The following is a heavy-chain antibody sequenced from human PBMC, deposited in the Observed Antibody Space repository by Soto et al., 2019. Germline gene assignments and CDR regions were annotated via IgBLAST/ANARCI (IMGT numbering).Heavy chain of an antibody. CDR1: GYTFTSYA. Sequence: QVQLVQSGAEVKKPGASVKVSCKASGYTFTSYAMHWVRQAPGQRLEWMGWINAGNGNTTYSQKFQGRVTITRDTAASTAYMELSSLRSEDTAVYYCARDLGGWPDYWGQGTLVTVSS. CDR3: ARDLGGWPDY. CDR2: INAGNGNT. J-gene: IGHJ4*02. V-gene: IGHV1-3*01. D-gene: IGHD2-15*01.